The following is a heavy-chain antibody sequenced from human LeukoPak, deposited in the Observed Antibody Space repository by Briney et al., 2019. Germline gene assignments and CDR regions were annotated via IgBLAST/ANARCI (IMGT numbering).Heavy chain of an antibody. J-gene: IGHJ5*02. Sequence: SETLSLTCAVYGGSFSGYYWSWIRQPPGKGLEWIGEINHSGSTNYNPSLKSRVTILVDTSKNQFYLKLSSVTAADTAVYYCARGYSSSWYFNWFDPWGQGTLVTVSS. D-gene: IGHD6-13*01. CDR2: INHSGST. CDR3: ARGYSSSWYFNWFDP. V-gene: IGHV4-34*01. CDR1: GGSFSGYY.